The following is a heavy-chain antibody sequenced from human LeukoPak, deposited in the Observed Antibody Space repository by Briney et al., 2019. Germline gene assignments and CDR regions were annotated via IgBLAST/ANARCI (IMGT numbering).Heavy chain of an antibody. J-gene: IGHJ4*02. D-gene: IGHD3-22*01. CDR1: GGTFSSYA. V-gene: IGHV1-69*05. Sequence: SVKVSCKASGGTFSSYAISWVRQAPGQGLEWMGGIIPIFGTANYAQKFQGRVTITTDESTSTAYMELSSLRSEDTAVYYCARYPYYYDNSGFTYSSYYFDYWGQGTLVTVSS. CDR3: ARYPYYYDNSGFTYSSYYFDY. CDR2: IIPIFGTA.